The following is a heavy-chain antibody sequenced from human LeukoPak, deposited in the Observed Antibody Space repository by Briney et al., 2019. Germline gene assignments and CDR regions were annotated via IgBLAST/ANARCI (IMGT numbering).Heavy chain of an antibody. V-gene: IGHV4-34*01. Sequence: SETLSLTCAVYGGSFSAYYWTWIRQPPGKGLEWIGEINHSGSINYNPSLKSRVTISVDTSKNQFSLKLSSVTAADTAVYYCAKRGPYYYGSGSYYKGAQYYFDSWGQGPLVTVSS. D-gene: IGHD3-10*01. CDR2: INHSGSI. CDR3: AKRGPYYYGSGSYYKGAQYYFDS. CDR1: GGSFSAYY. J-gene: IGHJ4*02.